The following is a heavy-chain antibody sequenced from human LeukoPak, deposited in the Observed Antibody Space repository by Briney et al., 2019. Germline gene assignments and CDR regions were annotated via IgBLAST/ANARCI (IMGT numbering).Heavy chain of an antibody. J-gene: IGHJ5*02. CDR1: GGSISSGGCY. CDR3: ARGTTIFGVVIANPNWFDP. D-gene: IGHD3-3*01. CDR2: ISYSGGT. Sequence: PSQTLSLTRTVSGGSISSGGCYWSWIRQHPGTGLEWIGCISYSGGTYYNPSLKSRVIISIDTSKNQFSLILSSVTSADTAVYYCARGTTIFGVVIANPNWFDPWGQGTLVTVSS. V-gene: IGHV4-31*03.